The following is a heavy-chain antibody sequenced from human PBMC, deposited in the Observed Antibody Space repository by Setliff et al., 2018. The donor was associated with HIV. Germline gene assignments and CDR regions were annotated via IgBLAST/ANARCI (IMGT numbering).Heavy chain of an antibody. D-gene: IGHD2-2*01. CDR1: GYSFTNYW. CDR2: IYPADSDT. Sequence: GESLKISCKCSGYSFTNYWIGWVRQVPGKGLEWMGIIYPADSDTRYSPSFQGQVTISADKSISTAYLQWSSLRASDTAVYYCSRASDPSPRMPPTNYYYYIDVWGKGTKVTVSS. J-gene: IGHJ6*03. CDR3: SRASDPSPRMPPTNYYYYIDV. V-gene: IGHV5-51*01.